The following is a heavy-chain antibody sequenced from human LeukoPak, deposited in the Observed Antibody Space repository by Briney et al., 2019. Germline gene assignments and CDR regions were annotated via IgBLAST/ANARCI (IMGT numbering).Heavy chain of an antibody. CDR2: ISSRGSTI. V-gene: IGHV3-48*03. CDR1: GFTFSSYE. D-gene: IGHD1-26*01. Sequence: GGSLRLSCAASGFTFSSYEMNWVRQAPGKGLEWVSYISSRGSTIYYADSVKGRFTISRDNAKNSLYLQMNSLRAEDTAVYYCARSEVGAFDYWGQGTLVTVSS. J-gene: IGHJ4*02. CDR3: ARSEVGAFDY.